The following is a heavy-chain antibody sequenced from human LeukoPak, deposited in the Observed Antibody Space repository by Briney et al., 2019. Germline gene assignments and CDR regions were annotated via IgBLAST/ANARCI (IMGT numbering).Heavy chain of an antibody. CDR1: GGSISSSSYY. V-gene: IGHV4-39*07. J-gene: IGHJ3*02. CDR2: INHSGST. CDR3: ARRGRRYPRPAFDI. Sequence: SETLSLTCTVSGGSISSSSYYWGWIRQPPGKGLEWIGEINHSGSTNYNPSLKSRVTISVDTSKNQFSLKLSSVTAADTAVYYCARRGRRYPRPAFDIWGQGTMVTVSS. D-gene: IGHD2-15*01.